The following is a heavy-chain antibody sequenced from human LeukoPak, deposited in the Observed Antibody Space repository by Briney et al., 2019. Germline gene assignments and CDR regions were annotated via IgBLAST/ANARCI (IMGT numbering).Heavy chain of an antibody. J-gene: IGHJ4*02. CDR2: ISTYNGDT. D-gene: IGHD6-13*01. CDR3: ASDHLSIEATGTRY. CDR1: GYTFTSYG. V-gene: IGHV1-18*01. Sequence: GASVKVSCKASGYTFTSYGISWVRQAPGQGLEWMGWISTYNGDTNYAQKLQGRVTMTTDTSTNTAYMELRSLRSDDTAVYYCASDHLSIEATGTRYWGQGTLVTASS.